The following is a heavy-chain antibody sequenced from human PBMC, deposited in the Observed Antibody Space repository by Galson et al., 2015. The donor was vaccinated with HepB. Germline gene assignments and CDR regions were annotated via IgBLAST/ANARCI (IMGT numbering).Heavy chain of an antibody. CDR3: ARAFRVAVAGSLAY. J-gene: IGHJ4*02. Sequence: SVKVSCKASGYTFTSYAMHWVRQAPGQRLEWMGRINAGNGNTKYSQKFQGRVTITRDTSASTAYMELSSLRSEDAAVYYCARAFRVAVAGSLAYWGQGTLVTVSS. CDR1: GYTFTSYA. CDR2: INAGNGNT. V-gene: IGHV1-3*01. D-gene: IGHD6-19*01.